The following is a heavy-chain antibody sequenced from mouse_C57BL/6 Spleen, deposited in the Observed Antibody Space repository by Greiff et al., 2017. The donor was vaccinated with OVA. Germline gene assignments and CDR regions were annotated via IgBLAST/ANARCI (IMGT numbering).Heavy chain of an antibody. Sequence: EVQLQQSGPVLVKPGASVKMSCKASGYTFTDYYMNWVKQSHGKSLEWIGVINPYNGGTSYNQKFKGKATLTVDKSSSTAYMELNSLTSEDSAVYYCARWRGIYYGTPYYAMDYWGQGTSVTVSS. J-gene: IGHJ4*01. V-gene: IGHV1-19*01. CDR1: GYTFTDYY. CDR2: INPYNGGT. CDR3: ARWRGIYYGTPYYAMDY. D-gene: IGHD2-1*01.